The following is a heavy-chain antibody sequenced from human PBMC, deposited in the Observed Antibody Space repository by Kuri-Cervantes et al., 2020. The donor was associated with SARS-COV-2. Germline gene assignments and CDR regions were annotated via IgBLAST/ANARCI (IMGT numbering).Heavy chain of an antibody. CDR2: IYHRGSS. CDR3: ARRGAGSSSAAFDI. Sequence: GSLRLSWAVYGGSFSGYYWGWIRQPPGKGLEWIGIIYHRGSSYYNPSLRSRVTVSVDTSKNQFSLKLSSVTAADTAVYYCARRGAGSSSAAFDIWGQGTMVTVSS. CDR1: GGSFSGYY. J-gene: IGHJ3*02. D-gene: IGHD6-6*01. V-gene: IGHV4-38-2*01.